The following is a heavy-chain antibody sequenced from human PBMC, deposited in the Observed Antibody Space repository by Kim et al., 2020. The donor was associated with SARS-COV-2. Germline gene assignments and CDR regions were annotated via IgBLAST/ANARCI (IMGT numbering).Heavy chain of an antibody. CDR2: IYYSGST. D-gene: IGHD2-8*02. CDR3: ARESTGGIPFDY. CDR1: GGSISSYY. V-gene: IGHV4-59*01. Sequence: SETLSLTCTVSGGSISSYYWSWIRQPPGKGLEWIGYIYYSGSTNYNPSLKSRVTISVDTSKNQFSLKLSSVTAADTAVYYCARESTGGIPFDYWGQGTLVTVSS. J-gene: IGHJ4*02.